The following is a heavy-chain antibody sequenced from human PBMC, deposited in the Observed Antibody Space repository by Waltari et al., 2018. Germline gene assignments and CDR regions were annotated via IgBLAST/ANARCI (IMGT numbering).Heavy chain of an antibody. CDR1: Y. J-gene: IGHJ5*02. CDR3: ARHWKKSGYRFDP. D-gene: IGHD5-12*01. V-gene: IGHV4-39*01. Sequence: YWGWGRQAPGKGLDLIGGIYYSGSTDYNSNLKSRVTISGDTSKNQFSLKLSSVTAADTAVYYCARHWKKSGYRFDPWGQGTLVTVSS. CDR2: IYYSGST.